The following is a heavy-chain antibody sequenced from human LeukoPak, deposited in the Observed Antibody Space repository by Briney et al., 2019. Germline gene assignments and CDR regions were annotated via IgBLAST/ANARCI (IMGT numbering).Heavy chain of an antibody. V-gene: IGHV1-69*13. CDR1: GGTFSSYA. CDR3: ARSKSRSRNYYGMDV. J-gene: IGHJ6*02. D-gene: IGHD2-2*01. Sequence: GASVKVSCKASGGTFSSYAISWVRQAPGQGLEWMGGTIPIFGTANYAQKFQGRVTITADESTSTAYMELSSLRSEDTAVYYCARSKSRSRNYYGMDVWGQGTTVTVSS. CDR2: TIPIFGTA.